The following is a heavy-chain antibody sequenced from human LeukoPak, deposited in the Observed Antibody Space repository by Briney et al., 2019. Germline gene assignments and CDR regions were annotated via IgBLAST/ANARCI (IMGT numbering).Heavy chain of an antibody. CDR2: IRSRSSYI. Sequence: GGSLRLSCAASGFTFSSYAMSWVRQAPGKGLEWVSLIRSRSSYIYYADSVKGRFTISRDNAKNSLYLQMNSLRAEDTAVYYCARGHSSSWMSEIDYWGQGTLVTVSS. CDR3: ARGHSSSWMSEIDY. CDR1: GFTFSSYA. V-gene: IGHV3-21*01. D-gene: IGHD6-13*01. J-gene: IGHJ4*02.